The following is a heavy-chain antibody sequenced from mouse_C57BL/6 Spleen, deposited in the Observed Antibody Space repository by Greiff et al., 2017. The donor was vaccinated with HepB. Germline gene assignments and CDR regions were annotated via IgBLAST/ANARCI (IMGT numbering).Heavy chain of an antibody. CDR2: INPNNGGT. CDR3: SRYYGNYPRYYFDD. CDR1: GYTFTDYY. Sequence: EVQLQQSGPELVKPGASVKISCKASGYTFTDYYMNWVKQSHGKSLEWIGDINPNNGGTSYNQKFKGKATLTVDKSSSTAYMELRSLTSEDSAVYYCSRYYGNYPRYYFDDWGQGTTLTVSS. J-gene: IGHJ2*01. D-gene: IGHD2-1*01. V-gene: IGHV1-26*01.